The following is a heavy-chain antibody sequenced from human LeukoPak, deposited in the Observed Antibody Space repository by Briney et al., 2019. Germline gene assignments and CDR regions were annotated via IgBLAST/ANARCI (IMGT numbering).Heavy chain of an antibody. Sequence: GGSLRLSCAASGFIFSSYAMSWVRQAPGQGLEWVSYGGSGGSTYYADSVKGRFTVSRDNSKSTLYLQMNSLTAEDTAVYYCAKMRGQYYHSYYMDAWGKGTTVTVSS. V-gene: IGHV3-23*01. CDR3: AKMRGQYYHSYYMDA. CDR2: GGSGGST. J-gene: IGHJ6*03. CDR1: GFIFSSYA.